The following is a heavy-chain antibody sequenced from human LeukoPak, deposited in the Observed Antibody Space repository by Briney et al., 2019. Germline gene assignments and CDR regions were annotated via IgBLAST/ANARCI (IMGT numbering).Heavy chain of an antibody. CDR3: ARAPLGGIVVVPAATVDY. J-gene: IGHJ4*02. CDR1: GFTFSSYG. V-gene: IGHV3-30*03. CDR2: ISYDGSNK. Sequence: PGGFLRLSCAASGFTFSSYGMHWVRQAPGKGLEWVAVISYDGSNKYYADSVKGRFTISRDNSKNTLYLQMNSLRAEDTAVYYCARAPLGGIVVVPAATVDYWGQGTLVTVSS. D-gene: IGHD2-2*01.